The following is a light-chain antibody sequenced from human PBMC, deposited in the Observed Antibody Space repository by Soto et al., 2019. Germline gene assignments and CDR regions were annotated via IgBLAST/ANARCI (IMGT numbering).Light chain of an antibody. V-gene: IGLV1-40*01. CDR2: GDN. CDR3: QSYDISLHNYV. J-gene: IGLJ1*01. Sequence: QSVLTQPPSVSAAPGQKVTISCTGSTSNIGAPYDVHWYQHLPGAALKLLIYGDNNRPSGVPDRFSGSKSGTSASLAITSLQAEDEADYYCQSYDISLHNYVFGTGTKLTVL. CDR1: TSNIGAPYD.